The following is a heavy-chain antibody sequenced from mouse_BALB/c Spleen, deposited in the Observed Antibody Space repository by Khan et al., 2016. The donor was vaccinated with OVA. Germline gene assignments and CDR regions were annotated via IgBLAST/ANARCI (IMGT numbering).Heavy chain of an antibody. CDR1: AFTIKDSY. D-gene: IGHD2-4*01. CDR2: IDPANGYT. Sequence: MQLVESGAELVKPGASVKLSCTASAFTIKDSYMHWVKQRPEQGLEWIGRIDPANGYTKYDPKFKGKATITADTSSNTAYLHLSSLTAEDIAVYYCAKTTMILEFTYWGQGTLVTVSA. J-gene: IGHJ3*01. CDR3: AKTTMILEFTY. V-gene: IGHV14-3*02.